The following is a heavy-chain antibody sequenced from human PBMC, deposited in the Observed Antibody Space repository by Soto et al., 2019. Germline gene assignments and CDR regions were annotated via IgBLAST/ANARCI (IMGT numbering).Heavy chain of an antibody. D-gene: IGHD2-15*01. CDR1: GGSFSGYY. Sequence: PSETLSLTCAVYGGSFSGYYWSGIRKPPGKGLEWIGEINHSGSTNYNPSLKSRFTISVDTSKNQFSLKLISVTASDTSVYYCARGRTVVTRRRVQDAFDIWGQGTMVTVSS. CDR3: ARGRTVVTRRRVQDAFDI. V-gene: IGHV4-34*01. CDR2: INHSGST. J-gene: IGHJ3*02.